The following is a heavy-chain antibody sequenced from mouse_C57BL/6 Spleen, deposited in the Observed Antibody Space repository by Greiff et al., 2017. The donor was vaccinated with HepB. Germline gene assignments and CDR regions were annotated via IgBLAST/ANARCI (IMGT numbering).Heavy chain of an antibody. Sequence: EVKVVESGGGLVKPGGSLKLSCAASGFTFSSYAMSWVRQTPEKKLEWVATISDGDSYTYYPDNVKGRFTISRDNAKNNLYLQMSHLKSEDTAMYYCARDMVTTRGYAMDYWGQGTSVTVSS. V-gene: IGHV5-4*01. J-gene: IGHJ4*01. CDR3: ARDMVTTRGYAMDY. CDR1: GFTFSSYA. CDR2: ISDGDSYT. D-gene: IGHD2-2*01.